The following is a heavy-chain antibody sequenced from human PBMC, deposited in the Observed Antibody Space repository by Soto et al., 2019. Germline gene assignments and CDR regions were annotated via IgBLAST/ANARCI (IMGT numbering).Heavy chain of an antibody. Sequence: QLQLQESGSGLVKPSQTLSLTCAVSGGSISSGGYSWSWNRQPPGKGLEWIGYIDHSGNTYYSPSLKNGVTISLDRPKNQFSLKLISVTAADPAVYYCARVPRPWGQGTLVTVSS. CDR1: GGSISSGGYS. V-gene: IGHV4-30-2*01. CDR2: IDHSGNT. J-gene: IGHJ5*02. CDR3: ARVPRP.